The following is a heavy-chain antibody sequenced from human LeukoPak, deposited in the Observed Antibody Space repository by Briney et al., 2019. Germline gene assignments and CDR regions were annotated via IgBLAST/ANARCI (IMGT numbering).Heavy chain of an antibody. J-gene: IGHJ4*02. CDR2: ISGSGDST. V-gene: IGHV3-23*01. CDR1: GFTFGNSA. D-gene: IGHD1-26*01. Sequence: GGSLRLSCAASGFTFGNSAMSWVRQAPGKGLEWGSIISGSGDSTYYATSVEGRFTISRDNSQNMLHLQMNSLRTEDTAVYSCAKVHGGSYSGPLYYWGQGTLVTVSS. CDR3: AKVHGGSYSGPLYY.